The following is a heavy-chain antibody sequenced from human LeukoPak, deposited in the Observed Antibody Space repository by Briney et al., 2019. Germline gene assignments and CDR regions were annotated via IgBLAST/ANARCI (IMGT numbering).Heavy chain of an antibody. Sequence: GGSLRLSCAASGFTFSSYAMSWVRQAPGKGLEWVSSISGSNDNTYYADSVKDRFTISRDNSKNTLSLQMNCLRAEDTAVYYCAKGRGTTVTSAANYWGQGTLVTVSS. CDR1: GFTFSSYA. CDR2: ISGSNDNT. D-gene: IGHD4-17*01. CDR3: AKGRGTTVTSAANY. J-gene: IGHJ4*02. V-gene: IGHV3-23*01.